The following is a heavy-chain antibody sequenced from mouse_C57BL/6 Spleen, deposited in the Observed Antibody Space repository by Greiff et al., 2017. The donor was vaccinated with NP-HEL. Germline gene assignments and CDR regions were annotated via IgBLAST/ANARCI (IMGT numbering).Heavy chain of an antibody. D-gene: IGHD2-2*01. CDR1: GYTFTSYW. Sequence: VQLQQPGAELVRPVSSVKLSCKASGYTFTSYWMHWVKQRPIQGLEWIGNIDPSDSETHYNQKFKDKATLTVDKSSSTAYMQLSSLTSEDSAVYYCARGYGLRSLYFDYWGQGTTLTVSS. CDR3: ARGYGLRSLYFDY. CDR2: IDPSDSET. J-gene: IGHJ2*01. V-gene: IGHV1-52*01.